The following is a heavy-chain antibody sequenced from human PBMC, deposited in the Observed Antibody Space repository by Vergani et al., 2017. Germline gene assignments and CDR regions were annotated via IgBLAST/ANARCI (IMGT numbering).Heavy chain of an antibody. Sequence: QVQLVESGGGLVKPGGSLRLSCAASGFTFSDYYMSWIRQAPGKGLEWVSYISSSSSYTNYADSVKGRFTISRDNAKNSLHLQMNSLRAEETAVYYWAREREGIWSEGAYYYYYGMDVWGQGTTVTVS. J-gene: IGHJ6*02. CDR3: AREREGIWSEGAYYYYYGMDV. CDR1: GFTFSDYY. CDR2: ISSSSSYT. V-gene: IGHV3-11*05. D-gene: IGHD3-3*01.